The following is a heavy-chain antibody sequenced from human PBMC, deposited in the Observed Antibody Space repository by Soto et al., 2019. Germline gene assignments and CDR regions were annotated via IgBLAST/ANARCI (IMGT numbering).Heavy chain of an antibody. J-gene: IGHJ6*02. V-gene: IGHV4-59*08. CDR1: GGSISSYY. CDR3: ARTNLNRIYDILTGSRSYYYYYYGMDV. D-gene: IGHD3-9*01. Sequence: SETLSLTCTVSGGSISSYYWSWIRQPPGKGLEWIGYIYYSGSTNSNSPLKILVTISVDTSKNQFSLKLSSVTAADTAVFYCARTNLNRIYDILTGSRSYYYYYYGMDVWGQGTTVTVSS. CDR2: IYYSGST.